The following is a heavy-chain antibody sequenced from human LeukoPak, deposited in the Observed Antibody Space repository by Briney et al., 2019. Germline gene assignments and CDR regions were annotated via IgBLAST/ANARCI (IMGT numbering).Heavy chain of an antibody. D-gene: IGHD4-23*01. CDR2: IYPDGSDT. J-gene: IGHJ1*01. Sequence: TGESLKISCKGSAYSFTSYWIGWVRQMPGKGLEWMGIIYPDGSDTRYSPSFQGQVTISADKSISTAYLQWSSLKASDTAMYYCVRLYAGNSCHQWGQGTLVTVSS. V-gene: IGHV5-51*01. CDR1: AYSFTSYW. CDR3: VRLYAGNSCHQ.